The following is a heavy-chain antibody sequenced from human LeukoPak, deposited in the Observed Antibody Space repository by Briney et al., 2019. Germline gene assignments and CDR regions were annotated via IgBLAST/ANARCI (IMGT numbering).Heavy chain of an antibody. V-gene: IGHV3-53*01. Sequence: GGSLRLSCAVSGFTVSNYYMSWVRQAPGKGLEWVSIIYSGGTKYYADSVKGRFTISRDNSKNTQYLQMNSLRVEDTAVYYCVSGKYSTSSLDYWGQGTLVTVSS. CDR3: VSGKYSTSSLDY. CDR2: IYSGGTK. J-gene: IGHJ4*02. D-gene: IGHD6-6*01. CDR1: GFTVSNYY.